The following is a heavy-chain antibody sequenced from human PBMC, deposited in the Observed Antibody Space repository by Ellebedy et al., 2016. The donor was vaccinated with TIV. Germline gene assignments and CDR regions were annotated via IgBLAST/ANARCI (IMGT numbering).Heavy chain of an antibody. CDR2: ISSSSSYI. Sequence: GESLKISXAASGFTFSSYSMNWVRQAPGKGLEWVSSISSSSSYIYYADSVKGRFTISRDNAKNSLYLQMNSLRAEDTAVYYCARDLNIVITSAAPEYFQHWGQGTLVTVSS. V-gene: IGHV3-21*01. CDR3: ARDLNIVITSAAPEYFQH. CDR1: GFTFSSYS. J-gene: IGHJ1*01. D-gene: IGHD2/OR15-2a*01.